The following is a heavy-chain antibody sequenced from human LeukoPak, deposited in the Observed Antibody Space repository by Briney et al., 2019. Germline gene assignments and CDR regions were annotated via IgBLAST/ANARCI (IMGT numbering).Heavy chain of an antibody. CDR3: ARDLYDILTGEVNWFDP. J-gene: IGHJ5*02. CDR1: GYTFTGYY. V-gene: IGHV1-2*02. Sequence: ASVKVSCKASGYTFTGYYMHWVRQAPGQGLEWMGWINPNSGGTNYAQKFQGRVTMTRDTSISTAYMELSRLRSDDTAVYYCARDLYDILTGEVNWFDPWGQGTLVTVSS. CDR2: INPNSGGT. D-gene: IGHD3-9*01.